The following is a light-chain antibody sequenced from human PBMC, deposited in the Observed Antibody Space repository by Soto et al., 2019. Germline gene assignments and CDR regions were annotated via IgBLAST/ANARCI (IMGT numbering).Light chain of an antibody. CDR1: SSNIGANYD. CDR2: GNS. CDR3: AAWDDSLNVV. V-gene: IGLV1-40*01. Sequence: QSVLTQPPSVSGAPGQRVTISCTGSSSNIGANYDVHWYQQLPGTAPKLLVSGNSKRPSGVPDRFSGSKSGTSASLAITGLQPADEADYYCAAWDDSLNVVFGGGTKLTVL. J-gene: IGLJ2*01.